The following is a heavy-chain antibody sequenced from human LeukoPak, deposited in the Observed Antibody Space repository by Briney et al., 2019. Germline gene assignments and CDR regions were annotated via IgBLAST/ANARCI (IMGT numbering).Heavy chain of an antibody. D-gene: IGHD6-19*01. CDR3: ASSGWFLYYFDY. CDR1: GGSISSNSIY. J-gene: IGHJ4*02. V-gene: IGHV4-39*07. Sequence: SETLSLTCTVSGGSISSNSIYWGWLRQPPGKGLEWIGSMSYSGITYYNPSLKSRVTISVDTSKNQFSLKLSSVTAADTAVYYCASSGWFLYYFDYWGQGTLVTVSS. CDR2: MSYSGIT.